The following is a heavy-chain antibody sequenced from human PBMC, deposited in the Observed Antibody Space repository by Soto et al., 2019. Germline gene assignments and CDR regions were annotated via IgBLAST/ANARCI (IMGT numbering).Heavy chain of an antibody. CDR2: INHSGST. Sequence: SETLSLTCAVYGGSFSGYYWSWIRKPPGKGLEWIGEINHSGSTNYNPSLKSRVTISADTSKNQFSLKLSSVTAADTAVYYCARGQGYCSGGSCSYNWFDPWGQGTLVTVSS. CDR1: GGSFSGYY. J-gene: IGHJ5*02. CDR3: ARGQGYCSGGSCSYNWFDP. D-gene: IGHD2-15*01. V-gene: IGHV4-34*01.